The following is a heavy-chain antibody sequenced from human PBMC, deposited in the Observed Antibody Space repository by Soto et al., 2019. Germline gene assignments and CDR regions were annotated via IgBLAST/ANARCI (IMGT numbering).Heavy chain of an antibody. J-gene: IGHJ4*02. CDR2: ISWNGGSI. D-gene: IGHD3-10*01. Sequence: EVQLVESGGGLVQPGRSLRLSCAASGFTFDDYAMHWVRQAPGKGLEWVSGISWNGGSIGYADSVKGRFTISRDNAKNSLYLQMNSLRAEDTALYYCAKDASRMVPVGINPLDYWGQGTLVTVSS. V-gene: IGHV3-9*01. CDR3: AKDASRMVPVGINPLDY. CDR1: GFTFDDYA.